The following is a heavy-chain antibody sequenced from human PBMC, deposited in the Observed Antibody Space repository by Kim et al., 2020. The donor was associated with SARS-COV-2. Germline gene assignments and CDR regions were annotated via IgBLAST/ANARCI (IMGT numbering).Heavy chain of an antibody. J-gene: IGHJ5*02. D-gene: IGHD6-13*01. CDR3: ATDRRRGSSWYGLQFDP. V-gene: IGHV3-43*01. CDR1: GFTFDDYT. CDR2: ISWDGGST. Sequence: GGSLRLSCAASGFTFDDYTMHWVRQAPGKGLEWVSLISWDGGSTYYADSVKGRFTISRDNSKNSLYLQMNSLRTEDTALYYCATDRRRGSSWYGLQFDP.